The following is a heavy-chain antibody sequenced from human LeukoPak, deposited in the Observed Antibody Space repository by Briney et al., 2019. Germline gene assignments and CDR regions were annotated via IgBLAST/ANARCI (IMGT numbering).Heavy chain of an antibody. CDR2: IYHSGST. Sequence: SETLSLTCAVSGGSISSSNWWSWVRQPPGKGLEWIGEIYHSGSTNYNPSLKSRVTISVDKSKNQFSLKLSSVTAADTAVYYCASRRPLGMVRGAHTSWGQGTLVTVSS. D-gene: IGHD3-10*01. CDR1: GGSISSSNW. V-gene: IGHV4-4*02. J-gene: IGHJ4*02. CDR3: ASRRPLGMVRGAHTS.